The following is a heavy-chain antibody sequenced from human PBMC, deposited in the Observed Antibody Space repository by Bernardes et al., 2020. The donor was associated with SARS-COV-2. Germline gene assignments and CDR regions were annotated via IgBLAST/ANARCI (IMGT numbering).Heavy chain of an antibody. J-gene: IGHJ6*02. Sequence: GGSLRLSCAASGFTFSRYWMSWVRQAPGKGLEWVANIKQDGSEKYYVDSVKGRFTISRDNAKNSLYLQMNSLRAEDTAVYYCARENIVVVVAAIYYYGMDVWGQGTTVTVSS. CDR2: IKQDGSEK. CDR1: GFTFSRYW. D-gene: IGHD2-15*01. CDR3: ARENIVVVVAAIYYYGMDV. V-gene: IGHV3-7*04.